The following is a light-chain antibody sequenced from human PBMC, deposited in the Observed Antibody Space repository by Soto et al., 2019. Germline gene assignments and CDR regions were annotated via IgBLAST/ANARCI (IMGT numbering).Light chain of an antibody. CDR1: QSVGTY. CDR3: LQRSIGFT. CDR2: GAS. J-gene: IGKJ3*01. V-gene: IGKV3-11*01. Sequence: EIVLTQSPATLSLSPGERATLSCRASQSVGTYLAWYQQKRGQSPRLLIYGASKRAPGIPASFSGSGSGTDFTLTINSLEPEDFAVYHCLQRSIGFTFGPGTKVEVK.